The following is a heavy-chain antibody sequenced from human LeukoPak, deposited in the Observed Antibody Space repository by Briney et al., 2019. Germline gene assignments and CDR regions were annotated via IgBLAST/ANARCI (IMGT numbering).Heavy chain of an antibody. D-gene: IGHD4-23*01. CDR2: IYHNGAT. CDR1: GDSISNRNC. J-gene: IGHJ4*02. CDR3: VRNAGNSDYDS. Sequence: PSETLSLTCTVSGDSISNRNCWTWVRQPPGKGLEWIGEIYHNGATNYKPSLKSRVTMSLDKYKNQFSLKLNSVTAADTAVYYCVRNAGNSDYDSWGQGTLVTVSS. V-gene: IGHV4-4*02.